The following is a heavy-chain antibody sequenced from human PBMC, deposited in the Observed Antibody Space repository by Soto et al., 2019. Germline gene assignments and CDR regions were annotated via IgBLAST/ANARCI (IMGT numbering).Heavy chain of an antibody. V-gene: IGHV4-39*01. CDR3: ASLPVFPSARTLAS. Sequence: QLQLQESGPGLVRPSETLSLTCTVSGDSISSSRYHWGWIRQAPGKGLEWIGSFRYSENTAYSPSLQSRVPISVDTSKNQFSLKLASVTAADTAVYYCASLPVFPSARTLASWGQGTLVTVSS. CDR1: GDSISSSRYH. D-gene: IGHD2-2*01. J-gene: IGHJ4*02. CDR2: FRYSENT.